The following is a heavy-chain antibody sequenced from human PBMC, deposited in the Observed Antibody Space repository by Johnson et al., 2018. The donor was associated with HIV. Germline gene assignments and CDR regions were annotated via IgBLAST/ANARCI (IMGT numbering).Heavy chain of an antibody. CDR2: INQDGSEK. CDR1: GFTFRNHW. CDR3: ARDTLAWGLLPPIGAFDI. D-gene: IGHD1-26*01. V-gene: IGHV3-7*05. Sequence: EVQLVESGGGVVQPGRSLRLSCAASGFTFRNHWMRWVRQAPGKGLEWVANINQDGSEKYYVGSLEGRFTISRDNAKTSLYLQMNSLRAEDTAVYYCARDTLAWGLLPPIGAFDIWGQGTMVTVSS. J-gene: IGHJ3*02.